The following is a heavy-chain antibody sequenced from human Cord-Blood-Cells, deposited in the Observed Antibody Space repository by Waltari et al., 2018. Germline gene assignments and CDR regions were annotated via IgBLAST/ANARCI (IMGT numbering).Heavy chain of an antibody. V-gene: IGHV4-38-2*02. CDR3: ARVPTGDRYYYYGMDV. J-gene: IGHJ6*02. Sequence: QVQLPESGHGLGKPSEPLSLTCTVPGYSISSGYSSGWSRPPPGKGLEWIGSIYHSGSTYYNPSLKSRVTISVDTSKNQFSLKLSSVTAADTAVYYCARVPTGDRYYYYGMDVWGQGTTVTVSS. CDR1: GYSISSGYS. CDR2: IYHSGST. D-gene: IGHD7-27*01.